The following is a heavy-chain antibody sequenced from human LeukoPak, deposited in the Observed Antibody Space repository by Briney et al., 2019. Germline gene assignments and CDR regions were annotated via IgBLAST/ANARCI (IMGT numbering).Heavy chain of an antibody. Sequence: GGSLRLSCAASGFTFSTYAMSWVRQAPGKGLEWVSVTSDSGGSTYYADSVKGRFTISRDNSKNTLYLQMNSLRAEDTALYYCAKANSASCYARSDYWGQGTLVTVSS. CDR3: AKANSASCYARSDY. V-gene: IGHV3-23*01. D-gene: IGHD2-2*01. J-gene: IGHJ4*02. CDR2: TSDSGGST. CDR1: GFTFSTYA.